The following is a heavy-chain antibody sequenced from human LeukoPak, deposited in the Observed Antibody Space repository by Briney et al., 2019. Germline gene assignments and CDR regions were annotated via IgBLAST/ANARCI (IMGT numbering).Heavy chain of an antibody. CDR1: GGSFSGYY. CDR2: INHSGST. J-gene: IGHJ4*02. V-gene: IGHV4-34*01. D-gene: IGHD1-14*01. CDR3: ARGRIKDY. Sequence: SETLSLTCAVYGGSFSGYYWSWIRQPPGKGLEWIGEINHSGSTNYNPSLKSRVTISVDTPKNQFSLKLSSVTAADTAVYYCARGRIKDYWGQGTLVTVSS.